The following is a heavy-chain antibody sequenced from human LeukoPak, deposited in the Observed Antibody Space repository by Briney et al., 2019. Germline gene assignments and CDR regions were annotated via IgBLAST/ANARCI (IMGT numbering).Heavy chain of an antibody. V-gene: IGHV4-39*01. D-gene: IGHD1-26*01. CDR1: GGSISSSSYD. CDR3: ARRLSVGVPGYYYYYMDV. J-gene: IGHJ6*03. CDR2: IYYSGST. Sequence: SETLSLTCTVSGGSISSSSYDWGWIRQPPGKGLEWIGSIYYSGSTYYNPSLKSRFTISVDTSKNQFSLKLSSVTAADTAVYYCARRLSVGVPGYYYYYMDVWGKGTTVTVSS.